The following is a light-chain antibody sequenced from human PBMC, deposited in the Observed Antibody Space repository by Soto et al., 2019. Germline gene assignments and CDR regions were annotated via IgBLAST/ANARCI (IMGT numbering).Light chain of an antibody. Sequence: QTVVTQEPSLSVSPGGTVTLTCGLTSGSVSTNHHPSWYQQTPGQAPRTLIYNTNARSSGVPDRFSGSIVERKAALTITGAQADDESNYYCMLCVATDTYVFGRGTKLTVL. CDR1: SGSVSTNHH. J-gene: IGLJ1*01. CDR3: MLCVATDTYV. V-gene: IGLV8-61*01. CDR2: NTN.